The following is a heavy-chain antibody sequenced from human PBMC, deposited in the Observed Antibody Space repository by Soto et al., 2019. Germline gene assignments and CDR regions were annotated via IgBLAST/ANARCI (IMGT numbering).Heavy chain of an antibody. J-gene: IGHJ4*02. CDR1: GFTFSSYS. D-gene: IGHD6-19*01. CDR2: ISSSSSTI. Sequence: GSLRLSCAASGFTFSSYSMNWVRQAPGKGLEWVSYISSSSSTIYYADSVKGRFTISRDNAKNSLYLQMNSLRDEDTAVYYCASLDTKLNIAVDGNDYWGQGTLVTVSS. CDR3: ASLDTKLNIAVDGNDY. V-gene: IGHV3-48*02.